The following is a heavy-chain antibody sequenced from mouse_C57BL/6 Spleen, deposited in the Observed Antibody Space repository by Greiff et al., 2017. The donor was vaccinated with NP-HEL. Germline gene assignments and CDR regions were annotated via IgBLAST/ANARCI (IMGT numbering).Heavy chain of an antibody. CDR1: GFTFSSYA. Sequence: VKLVESGGGLVKPGGSLKLSCAASGFTFSSYAMSWVRQTPEKRLEWVATISDGGSYTYYPDNVKGRFTISRDNAKNNLYLQMSHLKSEDTAMYYCARAGYDYDGAWFAYWGQGTLVTVSA. V-gene: IGHV5-4*03. J-gene: IGHJ3*01. CDR2: ISDGGSYT. CDR3: ARAGYDYDGAWFAY. D-gene: IGHD2-4*01.